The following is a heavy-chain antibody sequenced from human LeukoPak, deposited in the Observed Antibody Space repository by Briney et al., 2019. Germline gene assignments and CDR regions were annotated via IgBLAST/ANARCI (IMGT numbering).Heavy chain of an antibody. D-gene: IGHD3-22*01. CDR1: GFTFSDYY. CDR2: ISSGSTI. J-gene: IGHJ4*02. Sequence: GGSLRLSCAASGFTFSDYYMSWIRQAPGKGLEWVSYISSGSTIYYADSVKGRFTISRDNAKNSLYLQMNSLRAEDTAVYYCARGSDSSGYYYSPTFDYWGQGTLVTVSS. CDR3: ARGSDSSGYYYSPTFDY. V-gene: IGHV3-11*01.